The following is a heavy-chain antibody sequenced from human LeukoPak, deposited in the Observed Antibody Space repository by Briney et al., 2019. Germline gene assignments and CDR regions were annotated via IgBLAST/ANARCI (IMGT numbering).Heavy chain of an antibody. J-gene: IGHJ5*02. D-gene: IGHD6-13*01. Sequence: SETLSLTCAVSGGSISSAGYYWSWIRQRPGKGLEWMGFIYYSGTTYYNPSLKSRVFISLNTSQNQVSLQLSSVTAADTAVYYCARATGGAAAADFDPWGQGTLVTVSS. CDR3: ARATGGAAAADFDP. CDR2: IYYSGTT. CDR1: GGSISSAGYY. V-gene: IGHV4-31*11.